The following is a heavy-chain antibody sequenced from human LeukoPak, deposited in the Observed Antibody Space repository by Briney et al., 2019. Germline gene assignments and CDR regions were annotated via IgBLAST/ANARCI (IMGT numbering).Heavy chain of an antibody. CDR2: INPSGGST. CDR1: GYTFTSYY. V-gene: IGHV1-46*01. Sequence: ASVKVSCKASGYTFTSYYMHWVRQAPGQGLEWMGIINPSGGSTSYAQKFQGRVTMTRDTSTSTVYMELSSLRSEDTAVYYCARDRELKPLGQWLVLGSHYYYYMDVWGKGTTVTISS. D-gene: IGHD6-19*01. CDR3: ARDRELKPLGQWLVLGSHYYYYMDV. J-gene: IGHJ6*03.